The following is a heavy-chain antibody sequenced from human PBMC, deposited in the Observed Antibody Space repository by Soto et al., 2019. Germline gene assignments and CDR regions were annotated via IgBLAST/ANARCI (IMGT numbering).Heavy chain of an antibody. CDR1: GFTFSSYS. CDR2: ISSSSSYI. D-gene: IGHD6-13*01. Sequence: EVQLVESGGGLVKPGGSLRLSCAASGFTFSSYSMNWVRQAPGKGLEWVSSISSSSSYIYYADSVQGRFTISRDNAKNSLYLQVNSLRVEDTAVYYCAREGIAAALDYWGQGTLVSVPS. J-gene: IGHJ4*02. CDR3: AREGIAAALDY. V-gene: IGHV3-21*01.